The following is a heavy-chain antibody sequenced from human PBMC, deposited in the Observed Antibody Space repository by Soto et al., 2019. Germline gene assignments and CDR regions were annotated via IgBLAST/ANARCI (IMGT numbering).Heavy chain of an antibody. D-gene: IGHD7-27*01. CDR3: ARDLGFRLSDY. J-gene: IGHJ4*02. CDR2: INAGNGNT. V-gene: IGHV1-3*01. Sequence: QVQLVQSGAEVKKPGASVKVSCKASGYTFTSYAMYWVRQAPGQRLEWMGWINAGNGNTKYSQKFQGRVTITRDTSASTAYMELSSLRSEDTAVYYCARDLGFRLSDYWGQGTLVTVSS. CDR1: GYTFTSYA.